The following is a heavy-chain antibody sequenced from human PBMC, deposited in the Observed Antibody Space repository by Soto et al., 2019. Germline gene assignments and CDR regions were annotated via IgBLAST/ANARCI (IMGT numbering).Heavy chain of an antibody. J-gene: IGHJ4*02. Sequence: EVQLVQYGGGWVQPGRSLRLSCGASGFTFDDYGMHWVRQAPGKGLEWVSSISWNSGRIGYAASVKGRFTISRDNVKNSLYLQMNSLRAEDTALYYCARSGEFSASDYFGFWGQGTLVTVSS. D-gene: IGHD3-10*01. CDR3: ARSGEFSASDYFGF. CDR2: ISWNSGRI. V-gene: IGHV3-9*01. CDR1: GFTFDDYG.